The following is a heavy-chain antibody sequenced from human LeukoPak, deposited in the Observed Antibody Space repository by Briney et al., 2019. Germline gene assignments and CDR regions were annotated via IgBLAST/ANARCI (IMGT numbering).Heavy chain of an antibody. CDR2: IYSGGST. Sequence: PGGSLRLSCAASEFTVSSNYMSWVRQASGKGLEWVSVIYSGGSTFYADSVKGRFTISRHSSKNTMYLQMNSLRAEDTAMYYCATSAGEDFDHWGQGTLVTVSS. J-gene: IGHJ4*02. D-gene: IGHD3-10*01. CDR1: EFTVSSNY. V-gene: IGHV3-53*04. CDR3: ATSAGEDFDH.